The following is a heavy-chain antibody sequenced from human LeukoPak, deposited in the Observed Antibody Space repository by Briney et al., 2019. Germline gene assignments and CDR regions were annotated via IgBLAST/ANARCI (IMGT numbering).Heavy chain of an antibody. CDR3: ARDLSIAVAGTEGSDWFDP. CDR1: GYTFTSYG. D-gene: IGHD6-19*01. J-gene: IGHJ5*02. Sequence: ASVKVSCKASGYTFTSYGISWVRQAPGQGLEWMGWISAYNGNTNYAQKLQGRVTMTTDTSTSTAYMELRSLRSDDTAVYYCARDLSIAVAGTEGSDWFDPWGQGTLVTVSS. CDR2: ISAYNGNT. V-gene: IGHV1-18*01.